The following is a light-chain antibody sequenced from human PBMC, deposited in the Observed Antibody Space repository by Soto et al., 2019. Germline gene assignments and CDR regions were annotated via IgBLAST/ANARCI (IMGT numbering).Light chain of an antibody. V-gene: IGLV2-11*01. CDR2: DVC. CDR1: SSDVGGYNY. J-gene: IGLJ3*02. Sequence: QSALTQPRSVSGSPGQSVTISCTGTSSDVGGYNYVSWYQQHPGKAPKLMIYDVCKRPSGVPDRFSGSKSGNTASLTISGLQAEDEADYYCCSYAGSYTPWVFGGGTKVTVL. CDR3: CSYAGSYTPWV.